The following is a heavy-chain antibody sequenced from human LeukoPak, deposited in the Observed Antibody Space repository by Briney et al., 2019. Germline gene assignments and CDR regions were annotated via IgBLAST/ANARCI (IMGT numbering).Heavy chain of an antibody. Sequence: PSETLSLTCTVSGGSISDYYWSWIRQPPGKGLEWIGYISYSGSTKYNPSLKSRVTISLDTSKNQFSLKLSSVTSADTAVYYCARGEAAIDYWGQGTLATVSS. CDR3: ARGEAAIDY. V-gene: IGHV4-59*01. CDR2: ISYSGST. J-gene: IGHJ4*02. D-gene: IGHD6-13*01. CDR1: GGSISDYY.